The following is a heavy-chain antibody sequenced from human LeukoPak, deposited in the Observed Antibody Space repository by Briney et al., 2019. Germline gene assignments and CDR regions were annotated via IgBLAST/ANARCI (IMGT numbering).Heavy chain of an antibody. V-gene: IGHV1-69*01. J-gene: IGHJ4*02. CDR3: ARYCSSTSCYNGDY. CDR2: IIPIFGTA. CDR1: GGTFSSYA. Sequence: GSSVKVSCKASGGTFSSYAISWVRQAPGQGLEWMGGIIPIFGTANYAQKFQGRVTITADESTSTAYMELSSPRSEDTAVYYCARYCSSTSCYNGDYWGQGTLVTVSS. D-gene: IGHD2-2*02.